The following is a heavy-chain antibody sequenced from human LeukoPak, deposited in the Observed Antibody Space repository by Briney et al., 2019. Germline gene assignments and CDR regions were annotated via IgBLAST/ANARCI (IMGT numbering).Heavy chain of an antibody. D-gene: IGHD3-3*01. V-gene: IGHV1-2*02. CDR1: GYTFTAHY. CDR2: IRPYSGGI. CDR3: ARGLDYDFWSGYYPQFDY. J-gene: IGHJ4*02. Sequence: ASVKVSCKASGYTFTAHYIHWVRQVPGQGLEWMGWIRPYSGGIKYAQIFQGRVTMTRDTSISTAYLELSGLASDDTAVYYCARGLDYDFWSGYYPQFDYWGQGTLVTVSS.